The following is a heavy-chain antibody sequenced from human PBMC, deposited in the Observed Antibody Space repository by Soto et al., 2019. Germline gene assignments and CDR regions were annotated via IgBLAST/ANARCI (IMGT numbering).Heavy chain of an antibody. CDR1: GFTFSSYA. V-gene: IGHV3-23*01. J-gene: IGHJ3*02. CDR2: ISGSVGNT. Sequence: EVQVLESGGGLVQPGGSLRLSCAASGFTFSSYAMSWVRQAPGKGLEWVSTISGSVGNTYYADSVKGRFTISRDNSKNTLYLQMNSLRGEDTAIYYCAKDRGSGNYGVNAFDIWGQGTMVTVSS. D-gene: IGHD1-26*01. CDR3: AKDRGSGNYGVNAFDI.